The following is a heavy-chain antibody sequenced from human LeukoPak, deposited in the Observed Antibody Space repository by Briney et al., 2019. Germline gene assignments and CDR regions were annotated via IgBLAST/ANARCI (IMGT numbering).Heavy chain of an antibody. V-gene: IGHV1-46*01. CDR3: ARDASYSSGIGGGLDY. CDR1: GYTFTSYY. D-gene: IGHD6-19*01. Sequence: ASVKVSCKASGYTFTSYYMHWVRQAPGQGLEWMGIINPSGGSTSYAQKFQGRVTMTRDTSTSTAYMELRSLRSDDTAVYYCARDASYSSGIGGGLDYWGQGTLVTVSS. CDR2: INPSGGST. J-gene: IGHJ4*02.